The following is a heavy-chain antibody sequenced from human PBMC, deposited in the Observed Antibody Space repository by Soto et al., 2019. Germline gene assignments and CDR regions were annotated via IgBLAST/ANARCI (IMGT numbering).Heavy chain of an antibody. CDR1: GYTFTSYG. Sequence: QVQLVQSGAEVKKPGASVKVSCKASGYTFTSYGISWVRQAPGQGLEWMGWISAYNGNTNYAQKLQGRVTMTTDTSPRTDYRELGSRRSDETAVYYRARAYYGSGSYYTILSPPQRGMDVWGQGTTVTVSS. CDR3: ARAYYGSGSYYTILSPPQRGMDV. CDR2: ISAYNGNT. D-gene: IGHD3-10*01. V-gene: IGHV1-18*01. J-gene: IGHJ6*02.